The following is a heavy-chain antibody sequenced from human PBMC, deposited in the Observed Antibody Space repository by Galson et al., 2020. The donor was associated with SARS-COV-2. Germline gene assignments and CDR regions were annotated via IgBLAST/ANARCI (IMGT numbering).Heavy chain of an antibody. CDR1: GGSTSSSSYY. V-gene: IGHV4-39*01. D-gene: IGHD5-12*01. CDR2: IHYSASA. Sequence: SETLSLTCTVSGGSTSSSSYYWGWIRQPPGKGLKWLGSIHYSASAYYNPYLKSRVNISVDTPKNQFSLTLSSGTAADTAVYYCVRQGGYSGYDPAYFWGQGTLVTVSS. CDR3: VRQGGYSGYDPAYF. J-gene: IGHJ4*02.